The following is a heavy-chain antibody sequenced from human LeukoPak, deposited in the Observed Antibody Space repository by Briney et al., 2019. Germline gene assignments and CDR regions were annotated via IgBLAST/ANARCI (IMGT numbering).Heavy chain of an antibody. D-gene: IGHD2-15*01. Sequence: GGSLRLSCSASGLSFSNYAMQWARQAPGKGLEYVSGISSDGGRTHYVDSVKGRFTISRDNSENTLYLQMSSLRAEDTAVFYCVKCSGGSCYNPIDIWGQGTMVTVSS. CDR1: GLSFSNYA. CDR2: ISSDGGRT. CDR3: VKCSGGSCYNPIDI. J-gene: IGHJ3*02. V-gene: IGHV3-64D*09.